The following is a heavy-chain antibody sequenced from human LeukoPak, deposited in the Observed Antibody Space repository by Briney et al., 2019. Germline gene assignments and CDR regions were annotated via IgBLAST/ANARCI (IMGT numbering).Heavy chain of an antibody. CDR2: ISAYDGNT. J-gene: IGHJ4*02. Sequence: ASVNVSCKASGLTFSNYGITWVRQAPGQGLEWVGWISAYDGNTNYAQKFQGRVTMTTDTSTSTAHMELRSLRYDDTAVYYCARRQGAWNRLDYWGQGTLVTVSS. CDR1: GLTFSNYG. D-gene: IGHD1-1*01. V-gene: IGHV1-18*01. CDR3: ARRQGAWNRLDY.